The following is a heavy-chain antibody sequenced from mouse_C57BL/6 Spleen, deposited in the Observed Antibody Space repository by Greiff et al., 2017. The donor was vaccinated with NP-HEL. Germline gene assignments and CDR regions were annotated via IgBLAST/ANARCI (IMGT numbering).Heavy chain of an antibody. V-gene: IGHV1-12*01. CDR2: IYPGNGDT. CDR3: ARSRNYYGSSPYYYAMDY. D-gene: IGHD1-1*01. J-gene: IGHJ4*01. Sequence: LQQSGAELVRPGASVKMSCKASGYTFTSYNMHWVKQTPRQGLEWIGAIYPGNGDTSYNQKFKGKATLTVDKSSSTAYMQLSSLTSEDSAVYFCARSRNYYGSSPYYYAMDYWGQGTSVTVSS. CDR1: GYTFTSYN.